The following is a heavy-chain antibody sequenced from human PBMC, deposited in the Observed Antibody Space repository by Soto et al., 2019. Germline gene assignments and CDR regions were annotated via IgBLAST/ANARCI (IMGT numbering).Heavy chain of an antibody. J-gene: IGHJ5*02. V-gene: IGHV4-59*08. D-gene: IGHD2-8*02. CDR3: ARRLCGSWCPNKKNWFAP. Sequence: PSETLSLTCTVSGGSISSYYWSWIRQPPGKGLEWIGYIYYSGSTNYNPSLESRVTISVDTSKNQFSLKLSSVTAADTAVYYCARRLCGSWCPNKKNWFAPWGQGTLVTVSA. CDR1: GGSISSYY. CDR2: IYYSGST.